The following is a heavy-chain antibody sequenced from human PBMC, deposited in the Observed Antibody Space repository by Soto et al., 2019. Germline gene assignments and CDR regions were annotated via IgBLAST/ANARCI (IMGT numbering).Heavy chain of an antibody. CDR3: ARDLTGKQFDP. V-gene: IGHV4-34*01. D-gene: IGHD7-27*01. J-gene: IGHJ5*02. CDR2: INHSGST. CDR1: GGSFSGYY. Sequence: QVQLQQWGAGLLKPSETLSLTCAVYGGSFSGYYWSWIRQPPGKGLEWIGEINHSGSTNYNPSLKSRVTISVDTSKNQFSLKLSSVTAADTAVYYCARDLTGKQFDPWGQGTLVTVSS.